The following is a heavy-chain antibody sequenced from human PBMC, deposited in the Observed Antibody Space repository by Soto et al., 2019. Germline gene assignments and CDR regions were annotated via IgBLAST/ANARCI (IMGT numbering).Heavy chain of an antibody. CDR3: ARVITRTRDILTGHDAFDI. V-gene: IGHV1-8*01. CDR1: GYTFTSYD. Sequence: ASVKVSCKASGYTFTSYDINWVRQATGQGLEWMGWMNPNRGNTGYAQKFQGRVTMTRNTSISTAYMELSSMRSEDTAVYYCARVITRTRDILTGHDAFDIWGQGTMVTVSS. CDR2: MNPNRGNT. D-gene: IGHD3-9*01. J-gene: IGHJ3*02.